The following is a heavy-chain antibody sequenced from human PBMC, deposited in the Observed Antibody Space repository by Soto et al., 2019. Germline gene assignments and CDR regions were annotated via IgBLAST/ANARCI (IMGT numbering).Heavy chain of an antibody. V-gene: IGHV4-39*01. J-gene: IGHJ5*02. CDR1: GGSISGSSYY. CDR2: IYYSGST. CDR3: ARLRIPAAIRGWFDP. D-gene: IGHD2-2*02. Sequence: SETLSLTCTVSGGSISGSSYYWGWIRQPPGKGLEWIGSIYYSGSTYYNPSLKSRVTISVDTSKNQFSLKLSSVTAADTAVYYCARLRIPAAIRGWFDPWGQGTLVTVSS.